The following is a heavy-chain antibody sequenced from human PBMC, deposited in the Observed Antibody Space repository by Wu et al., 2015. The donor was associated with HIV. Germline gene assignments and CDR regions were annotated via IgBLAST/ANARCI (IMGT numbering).Heavy chain of an antibody. CDR1: GGTFSNYA. Sequence: QVQLVQSGAEVKRPGSSVRVSCKASGGTFSNYAVSWVRQAPGQGIQWMGRIIPLLRKANYAQKFQGRVTITADESTSTVYMDVNNLRSEDTAFYYCARDLGAVAGTSPYYFDYWGQGTLVTVSS. CDR3: ARDLGAVAGTSPYYFDY. CDR2: IIPLLRKA. J-gene: IGHJ4*02. V-gene: IGHV1-69*11. D-gene: IGHD6-19*01.